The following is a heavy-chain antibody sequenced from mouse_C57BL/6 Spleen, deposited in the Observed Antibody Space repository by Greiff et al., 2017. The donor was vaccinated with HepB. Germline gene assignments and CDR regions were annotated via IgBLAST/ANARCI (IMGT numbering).Heavy chain of an antibody. V-gene: IGHV1-26*01. Sequence: EVQLQQSGPELVKPGASVKISCKASGYTFTDYYMNWVKQSHGKSLEWIGDINPNNGGTSYNQKFKGKATLTVDKSSSTAYMELRSLTSEDSAVYYCARDYDGSSPFAYWGQGTLVTVSA. CDR3: ARDYDGSSPFAY. CDR1: GYTFTDYY. CDR2: INPNNGGT. J-gene: IGHJ3*01. D-gene: IGHD1-1*01.